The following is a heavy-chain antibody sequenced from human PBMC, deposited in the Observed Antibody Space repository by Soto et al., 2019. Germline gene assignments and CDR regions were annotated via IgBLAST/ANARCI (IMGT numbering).Heavy chain of an antibody. CDR1: GFTVTNSY. Sequence: EVQLVESGGDLIQPGGSLRLSCAASGFTVTNSYMAWVRQAPGKGLEWVSVVYTSGRTYHADSVKGRFTVSRDISTNMFFLQMNKLSXXXXATYYCARAGFERLYFDQWGRGTLVTVSS. J-gene: IGHJ4*02. D-gene: IGHD1-1*01. V-gene: IGHV3-53*01. CDR2: VYTSGRT. CDR3: ARAGFERLYFDQ.